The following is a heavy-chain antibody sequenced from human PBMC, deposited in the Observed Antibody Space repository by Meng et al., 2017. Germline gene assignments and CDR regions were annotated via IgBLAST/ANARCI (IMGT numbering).Heavy chain of an antibody. CDR2: IYHGGNT. CDR1: GGSISSVDW. V-gene: IGHV4/OR15-8*02. Sequence: LQEPGPGLVKPSGTLSLTCVVSGGSISSVDWWSWVRQPPGKGLEWIGEIYHGGNTNYNPSLKSRVTISIDKSKNQFSLKLSSVTAADTAVYYCASWIYSCGWQWGQGTLVTVSS. CDR3: ASWIYSCGWQ. J-gene: IGHJ4*02. D-gene: IGHD6-19*01.